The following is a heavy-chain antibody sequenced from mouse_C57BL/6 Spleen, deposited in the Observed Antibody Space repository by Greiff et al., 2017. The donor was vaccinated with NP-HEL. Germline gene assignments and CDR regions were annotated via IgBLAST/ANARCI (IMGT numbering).Heavy chain of an antibody. CDR1: GFTFSSYA. CDR3: ARDYSNDGY. Sequence: EVQGVESGGGLVKPGGSLKLSCAASGFTFSSYAMSWVRQTPEKRLEWVATISDGGSYTYYPDNVKGRFTISRDNAKNNLYLQMSHLKSEDTAMYYCARDYSNDGYWGQGTLVTVSA. V-gene: IGHV5-4*01. CDR2: ISDGGSYT. J-gene: IGHJ3*01. D-gene: IGHD2-12*01.